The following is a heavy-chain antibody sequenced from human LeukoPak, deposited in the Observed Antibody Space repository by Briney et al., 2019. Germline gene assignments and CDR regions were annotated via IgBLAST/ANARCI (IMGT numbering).Heavy chain of an antibody. D-gene: IGHD3-10*01. J-gene: IGHJ3*02. Sequence: PGGSLRLSCAASGFTFSTYAMHWVRQAPGKGLEWVAVISYDGSNKYYADSVKGRFTISRDNSKNTLYLQMNSLRAEDTAVYYCARDGGYFDAFDIWGQGTMVTVSS. CDR1: GFTFSTYA. V-gene: IGHV3-30-3*01. CDR3: ARDGGYFDAFDI. CDR2: ISYDGSNK.